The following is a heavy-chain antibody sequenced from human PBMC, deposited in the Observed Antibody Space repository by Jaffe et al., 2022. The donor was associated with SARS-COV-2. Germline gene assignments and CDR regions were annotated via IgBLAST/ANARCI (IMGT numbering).Heavy chain of an antibody. D-gene: IGHD3-9*01. CDR2: IVAGSGNT. CDR3: AAGIGYFDWFDAFDI. Sequence: QMQLVQSGPEVKKPGTSVKVSCKASGFTFSSSAVQWVRQARGQRLEWIGRIVAGSGNTKYAQKYQKRVTVTRDMPTSIVYMELSSLRSEDTAVYYCAAGIGYFDWFDAFDIWGQGTMVTVSS. V-gene: IGHV1-58*01. J-gene: IGHJ3*02. CDR1: GFTFSSSA.